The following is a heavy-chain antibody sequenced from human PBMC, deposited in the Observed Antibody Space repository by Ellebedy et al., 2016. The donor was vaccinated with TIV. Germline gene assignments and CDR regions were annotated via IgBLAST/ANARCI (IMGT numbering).Heavy chain of an antibody. CDR2: ISGHDGDT. D-gene: IGHD6-13*01. CDR1: GYTFTSYG. V-gene: IGHV1-18*04. J-gene: IGHJ6*02. CDR3: ARDQQQLVIHNYYGLDV. Sequence: AASVKVSCKASGYTFTSYGISWVRQAPGQGLEWMGWISGHDGDTNYAQKLQGRVTMTTDTSTSTAYMELRSLRPDDTAVYYCARDQQQLVIHNYYGLDVWGQGTTVTVSS.